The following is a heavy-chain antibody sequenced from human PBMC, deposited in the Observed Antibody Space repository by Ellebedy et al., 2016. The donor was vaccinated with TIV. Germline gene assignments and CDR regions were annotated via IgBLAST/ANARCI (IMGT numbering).Heavy chain of an antibody. J-gene: IGHJ4*02. D-gene: IGHD6-19*01. CDR2: TYYRSKLYY. CDR3: ARYNSGWKIFDY. V-gene: IGHV6-1*01. CDR1: GDSVSSNSPT. Sequence: MPSETLSLTCAISGDSVSSNSPTWNWIRQSPSRGLEWLGRTYYRSKLYYEYAVSVYSRITINPDTSKNQFSLQLNSVTPADTAVYYCARYNSGWKIFDYWGQGTLVTVSS.